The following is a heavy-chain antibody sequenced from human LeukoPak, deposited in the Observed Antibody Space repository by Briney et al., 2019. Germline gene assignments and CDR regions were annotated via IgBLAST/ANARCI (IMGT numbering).Heavy chain of an antibody. CDR3: ASYSSGWFDP. V-gene: IGHV4-59*01. J-gene: IGHJ5*02. D-gene: IGHD2-21*01. CDR2: IYYTGTT. Sequence: SETLSLTCTVSGASISSYYWSWIRQPPGKGPEWIGYIYYTGTTKFNPSLRSRLTISLDTSSNQFSLKLNSVTAADTAVYFCASYSSGWFDPWGQGTLVTVSS. CDR1: GASISSYY.